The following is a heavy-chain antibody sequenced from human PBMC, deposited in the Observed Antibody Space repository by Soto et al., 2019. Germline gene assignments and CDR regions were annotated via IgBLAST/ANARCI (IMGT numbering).Heavy chain of an antibody. D-gene: IGHD3-10*01. CDR1: GFTFSSYG. V-gene: IGHV3-33*01. J-gene: IGHJ4*02. CDR3: ARVLGRTGGFDY. CDR2: IWYDGSNK. Sequence: ESGGGVVQPGRSLRLSCAASGFTFSSYGMHWVRQAPGKGLEWVAVIWYDGSNKYYADSVKGRFTISRDNSKNTLYLQMNSLRAEDTAVYYCARVLGRTGGFDYWGQGTLVTVSS.